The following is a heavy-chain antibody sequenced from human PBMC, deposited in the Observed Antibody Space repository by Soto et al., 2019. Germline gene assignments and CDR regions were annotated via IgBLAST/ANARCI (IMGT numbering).Heavy chain of an antibody. CDR1: GGTFSSYA. V-gene: IGHV1-69*01. CDR2: IIPISDTT. J-gene: IGHJ6*02. CDR3: ARSQGSSTSLDIYYYYYYGMDV. D-gene: IGHD2-2*01. Sequence: QVQLVQSGAEVKKPGSSVKVSCKASGGTFSSYAISCVRQAPGQGLEGMGGIIPISDTTNYAQKFQGRVTITAEESKSTAYMELRSMRSEDTAVYYCARSQGSSTSLDIYYYYYYGMDVWGQGTTVTVSS.